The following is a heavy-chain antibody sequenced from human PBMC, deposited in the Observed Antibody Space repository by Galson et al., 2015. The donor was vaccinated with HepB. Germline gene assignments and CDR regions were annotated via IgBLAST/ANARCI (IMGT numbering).Heavy chain of an antibody. CDR1: GGTFSSYA. D-gene: IGHD3-22*01. V-gene: IGHV1-69*06. CDR3: ARGGHGGDYDSSGYYYRYFQH. J-gene: IGHJ1*01. Sequence: SVKVSCKASGGTFSSYAISWVRQAPGQGLEWMGGIIPIFGTANYAQKFQGRVTITADKSTSTAYMELSSLRSEDTAVYYCARGGHGGDYDSSGYYYRYFQHWGQGTLVTVSS. CDR2: IIPIFGTA.